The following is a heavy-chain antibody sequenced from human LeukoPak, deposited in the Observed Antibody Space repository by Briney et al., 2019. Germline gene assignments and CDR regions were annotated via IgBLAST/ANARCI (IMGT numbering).Heavy chain of an antibody. V-gene: IGHV1-2*02. D-gene: IGHD6-6*01. CDR1: GYTFTGYY. J-gene: IGHJ5*02. CDR2: INPNSGGT. CDR3: ARFEYSSFDP. Sequence: ASVKVSCKTSGYTFTGYYTHWVRQAPGQGLEWMGWINPNSGGTNYAQKFQGRVTMTRDTSISTAYMELSRLRSDDTAVYYCARFEYSSFDPWGQGTLVTVSS.